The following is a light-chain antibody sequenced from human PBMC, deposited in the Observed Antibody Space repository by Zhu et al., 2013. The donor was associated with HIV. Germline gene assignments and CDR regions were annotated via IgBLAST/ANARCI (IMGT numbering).Light chain of an antibody. J-gene: IGLJ1*01. CDR3: ASHTHTATLYV. V-gene: IGLV2-14*03. Sequence: QSALTQPASVSASPGQSINISCSGTDSDLGSHNLVSWYQQHPDRAPKLHDLLTSVIGPQGVSNRFSGSKSGNTASLTISGLQAEDEGDYYCASHTHTATLYVFGTGSRVTVL. CDR2: TSV. CDR1: DSDLGSHNL.